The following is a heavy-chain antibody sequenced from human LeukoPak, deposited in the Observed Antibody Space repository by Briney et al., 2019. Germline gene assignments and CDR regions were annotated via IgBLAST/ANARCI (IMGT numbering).Heavy chain of an antibody. D-gene: IGHD3-10*01. CDR3: ARDSSLITMVRGVITNNWFDP. CDR1: GGSISSYY. CDR2: IYYSGST. V-gene: IGHV4-59*12. Sequence: SETLSLTCTVSGGSISSYYWSWIRQPPGKGLEWIGYIYYSGSTNYNPSLKSRVTISVDTSKNQFSLKLSSVTAADTAVYYCARDSSLITMVRGVITNNWFDPWGQGTLVTVSS. J-gene: IGHJ5*02.